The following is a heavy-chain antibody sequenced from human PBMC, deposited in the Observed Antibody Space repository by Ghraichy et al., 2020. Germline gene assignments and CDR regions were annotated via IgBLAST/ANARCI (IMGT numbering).Heavy chain of an antibody. J-gene: IGHJ4*02. CDR3: AKDPSLVWFGESKYYFDY. V-gene: IGHV3-23*01. D-gene: IGHD3-10*01. CDR1: GFTFSSYA. CDR2: ISGSGGST. Sequence: LSLTCAASGFTFSSYAMSWVRQAPGKGLEWVSAISGSGGSTYYADSLKGRFTISRDNSKNTLYLQMNSLRAEDTAVYYCAKDPSLVWFGESKYYFDYWGQGTLITVSS.